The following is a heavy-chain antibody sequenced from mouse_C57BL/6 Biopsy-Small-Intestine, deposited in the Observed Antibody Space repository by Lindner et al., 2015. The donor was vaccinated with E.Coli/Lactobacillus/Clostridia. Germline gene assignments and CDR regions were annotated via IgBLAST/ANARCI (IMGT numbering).Heavy chain of an antibody. V-gene: IGHV14-4*01. Sequence: VQLQESGAELVRPGASVKLSCTASGFNIKDDFMHWVKQRPEQGLDWIGTIDPANGNTGYAPKFQDKATITTDTSSNTAYLQLSSLTSEDTAVYYCARSDDYDVDAMDYWGQGTSVTVSS. CDR1: GFNIKDDF. D-gene: IGHD2-4*01. CDR2: IDPANGNT. CDR3: ARSDDYDVDAMDY. J-gene: IGHJ4*01.